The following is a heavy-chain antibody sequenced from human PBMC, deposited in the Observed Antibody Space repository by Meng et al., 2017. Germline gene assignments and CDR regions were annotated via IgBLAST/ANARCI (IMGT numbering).Heavy chain of an antibody. J-gene: IGHJ4*02. V-gene: IGHV1-69*05. CDR3: ARRRFGELLEEYYFDY. D-gene: IGHD3-10*01. CDR1: GGTFSSYA. Sequence: SVKVSCKASGGTFSSYAISWVRQAPGQGLEWMGGIIPIFGTANYAQKFQGRVTITTDESTSTAYMELSSLRSEDTAVYYCARRRFGELLEEYYFDYWGQGTLVTGSS. CDR2: IIPIFGTA.